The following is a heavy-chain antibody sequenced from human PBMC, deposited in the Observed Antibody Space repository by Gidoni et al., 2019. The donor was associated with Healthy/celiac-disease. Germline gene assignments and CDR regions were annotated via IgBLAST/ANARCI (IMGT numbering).Heavy chain of an antibody. CDR2: INHSGST. Sequence: QVQLQQWGAGLLTPSETLSLTCAVYGGSFSGYYWSWIRQPPGKGLEWIGEINHSGSTNYNPSLKSRVTISGDTSKNQFSLKLSSVTAADTAVYYCARGGPKQWLVRGSGYYFDYWGQGTLVTVSS. J-gene: IGHJ4*02. V-gene: IGHV4-34*01. CDR3: ARGGPKQWLVRGSGYYFDY. CDR1: GGSFSGYY. D-gene: IGHD6-19*01.